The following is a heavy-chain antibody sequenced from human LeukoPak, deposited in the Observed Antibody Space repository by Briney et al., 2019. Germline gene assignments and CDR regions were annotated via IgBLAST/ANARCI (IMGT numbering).Heavy chain of an antibody. CDR1: GFTFSSYA. J-gene: IGHJ3*02. CDR3: ASVDSSGYDAFDI. D-gene: IGHD3-22*01. CDR2: ISGSGGST. Sequence: GGSLRLSCAASGFTFSSYAMSWVRQAPGEGLEWVSAISGSGGSTYYADSVKGRFTISRDNSKNTLYLQMNSLRAEDTAVYYCASVDSSGYDAFDIWGQGTMVTVSS. V-gene: IGHV3-23*01.